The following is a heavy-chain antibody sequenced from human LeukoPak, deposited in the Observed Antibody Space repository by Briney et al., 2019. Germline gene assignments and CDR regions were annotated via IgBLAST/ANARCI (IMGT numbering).Heavy chain of an antibody. D-gene: IGHD3-22*01. CDR2: ISCRRSYI. Sequence: GGGPRVSWAGSGVTFSGFNMERGGQGRGKGGGGGSHISCRRSYIYYADSVKGRFAISRDNAKNSLYLQMNSLRVEDTALYYCANFRPYDSSGYSLNAFDIWGQGTMVTVSS. J-gene: IGHJ3*02. CDR3: ANFRPYDSSGYSLNAFDI. V-gene: IGHV3-21*05. CDR1: GVTFSGFN.